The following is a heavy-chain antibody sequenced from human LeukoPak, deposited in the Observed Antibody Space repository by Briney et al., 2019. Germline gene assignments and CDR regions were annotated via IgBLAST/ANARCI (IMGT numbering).Heavy chain of an antibody. V-gene: IGHV3-30*18. D-gene: IGHD5-24*01. CDR3: AKDFHDYYNYSFDY. CDR2: ISYDGSNK. J-gene: IGHJ4*02. CDR1: GFTFSSYG. Sequence: PGGSLRLSCAASGFTFSSYGMHWVRQAPGKGLEWVAVISYDGSNKYYADSVKGRFTISRDNSKNTLYLQMNSLRAEDTAVYYCAKDFHDYYNYSFDYWGQGTLVTVSS.